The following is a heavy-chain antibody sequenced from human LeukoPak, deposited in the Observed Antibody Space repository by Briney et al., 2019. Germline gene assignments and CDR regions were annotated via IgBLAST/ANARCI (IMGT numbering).Heavy chain of an antibody. V-gene: IGHV3-21*01. D-gene: IGHD3-3*01. CDR2: ISSSSSYI. CDR3: ARGGMSYYDFWSGHSESQH. Sequence: GGSLRLSCAASGFTFSTYSMNWVRQAPGKGLEWVSSISSSSSYIYYADSVKGRFTISRDNAKNSLYLQMNSLRVEDTAVYYCARGGMSYYDFWSGHSESQHWGQGTLVTVSS. J-gene: IGHJ1*01. CDR1: GFTFSTYS.